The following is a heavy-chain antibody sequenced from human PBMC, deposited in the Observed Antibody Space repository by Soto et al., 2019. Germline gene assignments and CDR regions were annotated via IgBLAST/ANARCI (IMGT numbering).Heavy chain of an antibody. Sequence: QITLKESGPTVVKPTQTLTLTCTFSGFSLSTSGVGVGWIRQPPGKALEWLALLYWDDDKRYSPSLKTRLTINKDTPRNQVVLTMTNMDRVDTATYYCAFRQEYRGSWVSGWFDPWGQGTLVTVSS. D-gene: IGHD6-13*01. J-gene: IGHJ5*02. V-gene: IGHV2-5*02. CDR3: AFRQEYRGSWVSGWFDP. CDR1: GFSLSTSGVG. CDR2: LYWDDDK.